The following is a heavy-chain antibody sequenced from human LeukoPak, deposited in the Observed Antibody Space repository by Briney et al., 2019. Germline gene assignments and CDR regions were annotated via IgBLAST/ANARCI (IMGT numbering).Heavy chain of an antibody. J-gene: IGHJ5*02. Sequence: GGSLRLSCAASGFTFSSYAMSWVRQAPGKGLEWVSAISGSGGSTYYADSVKGRFTISRDNSKNTLYLQMNSLRVEDTAIYYCAKDPAGGSSWGSSSWFDPWGQGTLVTVSS. CDR3: AKDPAGGSSWGSSSWFDP. V-gene: IGHV3-23*01. CDR2: ISGSGGST. CDR1: GFTFSSYA. D-gene: IGHD6-13*01.